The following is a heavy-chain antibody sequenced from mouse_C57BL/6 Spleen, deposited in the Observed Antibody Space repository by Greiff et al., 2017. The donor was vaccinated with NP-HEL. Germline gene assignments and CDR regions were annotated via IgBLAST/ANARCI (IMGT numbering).Heavy chain of an antibody. D-gene: IGHD2-4*01. J-gene: IGHJ2*01. Sequence: VQLQQSGAELVKPGASVKLSCKASGYTFTSYWMHWVKQRPGQGLEWIGMIHPNSGSTNYNEKFKSKATLTVDKSSSTAYMQLSSLTSEDSAVYYCARNVDDYDVGDYFDYWGQSTTLTVSS. CDR3: ARNVDDYDVGDYFDY. CDR1: GYTFTSYW. CDR2: IHPNSGST. V-gene: IGHV1-64*01.